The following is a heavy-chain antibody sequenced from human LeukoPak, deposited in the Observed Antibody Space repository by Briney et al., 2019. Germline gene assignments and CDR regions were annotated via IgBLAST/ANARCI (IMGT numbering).Heavy chain of an antibody. V-gene: IGHV3-66*01. D-gene: IGHD3-10*01. J-gene: IGHJ4*02. Sequence: GGSLRLSCAASGFTVSSNYMNWVRQAPGKGLEWVSIIYSGGSTYYADSVKGRFTISRDNSKNTLYLQMNSLRDEDTAVYYCARYLWFGSSQRFDYWGQGTLVTVSS. CDR1: GFTVSSNY. CDR2: IYSGGST. CDR3: ARYLWFGSSQRFDY.